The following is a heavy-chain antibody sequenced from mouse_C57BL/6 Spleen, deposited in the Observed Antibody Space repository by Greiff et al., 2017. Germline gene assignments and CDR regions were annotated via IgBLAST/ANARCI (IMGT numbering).Heavy chain of an antibody. Sequence: PSPVQPSQSLSITCTVSGFSLTSYGVHWVRQSPGKGLEWLGVIGSGGSTDYNAAFIPRLSISKDNSKSQVFFQMSSLQADDTAIYYCAFSYYDYAWFDYWGQGTLVTVSS. CDR2: IGSGGST. V-gene: IGHV2-2*01. CDR1: GFSLTSYG. CDR3: AFSYYDYAWFDY. J-gene: IGHJ3*01. D-gene: IGHD2-4*01.